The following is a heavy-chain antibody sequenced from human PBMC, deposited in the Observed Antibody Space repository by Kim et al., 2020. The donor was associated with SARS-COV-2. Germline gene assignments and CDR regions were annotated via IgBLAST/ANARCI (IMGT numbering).Heavy chain of an antibody. V-gene: IGHV3-30*18. CDR1: GFTFSSYG. J-gene: IGHJ4*01. CDR2: ISYDGSNK. CDR3: AKDKWGIVVVTAADY. Sequence: GGSLRLSCAASGFTFSSYGMHWVRQAPGKGLEWVAVISYDGSNKYYADSVKGRFTISRDNSKNTLYLQMNSLRAEDTAVYYCAKDKWGIVVVTAADYWG. D-gene: IGHD2-21*02.